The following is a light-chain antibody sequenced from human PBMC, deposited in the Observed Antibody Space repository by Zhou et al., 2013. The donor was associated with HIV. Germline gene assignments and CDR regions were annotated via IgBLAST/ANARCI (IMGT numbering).Light chain of an antibody. CDR3: QQYGSSPQT. CDR1: QSVSSS. J-gene: IGKJ1*01. V-gene: IGKV3-20*01. Sequence: EIVLTQSPATLSLSPGERATLSCRASQSVSSSLAWYQQKSGQAPRLLIYDASNRATGIPARFSGSGSGTDFTLTISRLEPEDFAVYYCQQYGSSPQTFGQGTKVEIK. CDR2: DAS.